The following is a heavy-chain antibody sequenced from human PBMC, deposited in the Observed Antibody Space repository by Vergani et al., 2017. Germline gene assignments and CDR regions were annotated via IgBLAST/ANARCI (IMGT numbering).Heavy chain of an antibody. Sequence: QVQLQQWGAGLLKPSETLSLTCAVYGGSFSGYYWSWIRQPPGKGLEWIGEINHSGSTNYNPSLKSRVTISVDTSKNQFSLNLSSVTAADTAVYYCARGRGYCSSTSCSRFDPWGQGTLVTVSS. CDR1: GGSFSGYY. CDR2: INHSGST. J-gene: IGHJ5*02. V-gene: IGHV4-34*01. CDR3: ARGRGYCSSTSCSRFDP. D-gene: IGHD2-2*01.